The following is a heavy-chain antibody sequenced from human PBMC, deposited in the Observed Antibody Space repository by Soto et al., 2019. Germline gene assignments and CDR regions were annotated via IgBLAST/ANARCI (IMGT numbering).Heavy chain of an antibody. Sequence: QVQLQESGPGLVKPSETLTLTCTVSPGSISSSYWSWIRQPPGRGLEWIGHVAYSGTTKYNPSLKSRGSISVSTSKMQFSLSLTSVTAADTAVYYCAREAQDYYFDHWGQGILVTVSS. CDR1: PGSISSSY. D-gene: IGHD1-26*01. V-gene: IGHV4-59*01. CDR2: VAYSGTT. J-gene: IGHJ5*02. CDR3: AREAQDYYFDH.